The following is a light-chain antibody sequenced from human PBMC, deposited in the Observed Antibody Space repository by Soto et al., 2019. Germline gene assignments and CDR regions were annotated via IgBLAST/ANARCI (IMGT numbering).Light chain of an antibody. V-gene: IGLV1-40*01. CDR2: RNS. CDR1: SSNIGAGYD. CDR3: QSYDRSLSGLVV. Sequence: QSVLTQPPSVSGAPGQRVTISCTGSSSNIGAGYDVHWYQQLPGTAPKLLIYRNSNRPSGVPDRFSGSKSGTSASLAITGLQAEDEADYYCQSYDRSLSGLVVFGGGTKVTVL. J-gene: IGLJ2*01.